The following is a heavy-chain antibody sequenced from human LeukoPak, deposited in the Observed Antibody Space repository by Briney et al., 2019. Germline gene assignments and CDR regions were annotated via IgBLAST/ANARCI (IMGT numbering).Heavy chain of an antibody. CDR3: ARVPDYYYDSSGYGLDY. V-gene: IGHV4-34*01. Sequence: SETLSLTCAVYGGSFSGYYWSWIRQPPGKGLEWIGEIYHSGSTNYNPSLKSRVTISVDTSKNQFSLKLSSVTAADTAVYYCARVPDYYYDSSGYGLDYWGQGTLVTVSS. D-gene: IGHD3-22*01. CDR2: IYHSGST. CDR1: GGSFSGYY. J-gene: IGHJ4*02.